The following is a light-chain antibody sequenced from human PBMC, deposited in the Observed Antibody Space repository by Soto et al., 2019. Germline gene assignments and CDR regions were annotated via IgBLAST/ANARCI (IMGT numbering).Light chain of an antibody. CDR3: QQYDNWPKT. CDR2: GAS. V-gene: IGKV3-15*01. Sequence: EILMTQSPVTLSVSPGGRATLSCRASQSVSSNLAWYQQRPGQAPRLLIYGASTRATAIPARFSGRGSETEFTLTISSLQSEDFAVYYCQQYDNWPKTFGQGTKLELK. CDR1: QSVSSN. J-gene: IGKJ2*01.